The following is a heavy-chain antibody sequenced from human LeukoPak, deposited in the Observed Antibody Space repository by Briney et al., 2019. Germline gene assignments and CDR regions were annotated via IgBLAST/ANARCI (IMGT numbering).Heavy chain of an antibody. Sequence: PGGSRRLSCAASGFTFSSYWMSWVRQAAGEGRGWVANIKQEGSERYYVDSVKGRFTISRDNPKHSLYLQMNSLRAEDTAVYYCARVVAVAAHVDRRVQHWAQGPLVTVSS. CDR1: GFTFSSYW. J-gene: IGHJ4*02. CDR2: IKQEGSER. V-gene: IGHV3-7*01. CDR3: ARVVAVAAHVDRRVQH. D-gene: IGHD6-19*01.